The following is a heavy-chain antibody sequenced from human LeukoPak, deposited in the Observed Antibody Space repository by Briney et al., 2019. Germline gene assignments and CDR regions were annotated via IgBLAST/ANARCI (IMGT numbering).Heavy chain of an antibody. CDR3: ASGRRITIFGVVRRMDV. J-gene: IGHJ6*02. CDR2: IYYSGST. D-gene: IGHD3-3*01. Sequence: PSETLSLTCTVSGGSISSSSYYWGWIRQPPGKGLEWIGSIYYSGSTNYNPSLKSRVTISVDTSKNQFSLKLSSVTAADTAVYYCASGRRITIFGVVRRMDVWGQGTTVTVSS. V-gene: IGHV4-39*07. CDR1: GGSISSSSYY.